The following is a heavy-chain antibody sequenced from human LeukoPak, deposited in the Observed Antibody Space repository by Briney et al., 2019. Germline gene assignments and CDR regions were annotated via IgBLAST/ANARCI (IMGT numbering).Heavy chain of an antibody. CDR2: ISSSSSTI. Sequence: GGSLRLSCAASGFTFSSYSMNWVRQAPGKGLEWVSYISSSSSTIYYADSVKGRFTISRDSAKNSLYLQMNSLRAEDTAVYYCARGDYSYYFDYWGQGTLVTVSS. CDR1: GFTFSSYS. D-gene: IGHD4-17*01. V-gene: IGHV3-48*04. CDR3: ARGDYSYYFDY. J-gene: IGHJ4*02.